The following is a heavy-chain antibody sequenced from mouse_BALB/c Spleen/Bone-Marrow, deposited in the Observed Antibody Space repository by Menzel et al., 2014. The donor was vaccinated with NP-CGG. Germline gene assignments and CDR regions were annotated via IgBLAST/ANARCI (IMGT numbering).Heavy chain of an antibody. D-gene: IGHD2-2*01. CDR1: AVDFSRYW. CDR3: ARRGGYFAY. CDR2: INPDSSTI. V-gene: IGHV4-1*02. Sequence: SASAVDFSRYWMSWVRQAPGKGLEWIGEINPDSSTINYTPSLKDKFIISRDNAKNTLYLQMSKVRSEDTALYYCARRGGYFAYWGQGTLVTVSA. J-gene: IGHJ3*01.